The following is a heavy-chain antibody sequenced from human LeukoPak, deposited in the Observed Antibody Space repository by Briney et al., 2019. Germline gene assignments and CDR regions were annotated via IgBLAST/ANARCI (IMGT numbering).Heavy chain of an antibody. V-gene: IGHV1-2*02. D-gene: IGHD3-10*01. Sequence: ASVKVSCKASGYTFTGHYMHWVRQAPGQGLEWMGYIDPNSGDTNYAQNFQGRVTMTRDTSTSTACMELSRLRSDDSAVYYCARGQSFFGDFRGYYAMDVWGPGTTVTVSS. CDR2: IDPNSGDT. J-gene: IGHJ6*02. CDR3: ARGQSFFGDFRGYYAMDV. CDR1: GYTFTGHY.